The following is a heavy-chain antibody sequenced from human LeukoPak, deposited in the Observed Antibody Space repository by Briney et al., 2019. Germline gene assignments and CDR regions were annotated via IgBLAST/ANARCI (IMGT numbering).Heavy chain of an antibody. V-gene: IGHV3-20*04. Sequence: GGSLSHFCADTGCTVDGNGVDWVRQAPGKGLEWVSGINWNGGSTRYADSVKGRFTISRDNAKNSLFLQMNSLRAEDTAVYYCARRRGEYHYYMDVWGKGTTVTVSS. CDR3: ARRRGEYHYYMDV. D-gene: IGHD3-10*01. CDR1: GCTVDGNG. CDR2: INWNGGST. J-gene: IGHJ6*03.